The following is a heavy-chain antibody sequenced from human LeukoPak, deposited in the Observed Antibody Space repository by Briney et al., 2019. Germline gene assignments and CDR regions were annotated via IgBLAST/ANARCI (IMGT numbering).Heavy chain of an antibody. D-gene: IGHD1-1*01. J-gene: IGHJ6*03. CDR3: ARRTGTLYMDV. V-gene: IGHV4-34*01. Sequence: SETLSLTCAVYGGSFSGYYWSWIRQPPGKGLEWIGEINHSGSTNYNPSLKSRVTISVDTTKNQFSLKLSSVTAADTAVYYCARRTGTLYMDVWGKGTTVTVSS. CDR1: GGSFSGYY. CDR2: INHSGST.